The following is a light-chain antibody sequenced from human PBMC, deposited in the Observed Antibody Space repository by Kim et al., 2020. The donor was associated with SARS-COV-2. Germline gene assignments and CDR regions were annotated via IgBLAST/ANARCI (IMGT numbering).Light chain of an antibody. CDR1: SGSIVSTY. CDR3: QSYDRDKVI. CDR2: ENT. V-gene: IGLV6-57*01. J-gene: IGLJ2*01. Sequence: GKTVTIACTRSSGSIVSTYVQWYQQRPGSSPTTVIFENTYRPSGVPDRFSGSVDSSSNSASLTISGLRTEDEADYYCQSYDRDKVIFGGGTQLTVL.